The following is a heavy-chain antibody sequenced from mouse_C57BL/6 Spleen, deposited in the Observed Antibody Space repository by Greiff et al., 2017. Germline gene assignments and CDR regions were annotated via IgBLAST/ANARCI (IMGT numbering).Heavy chain of an antibody. CDR3: AFYYDGSGYAMDY. CDR1: GYTFTSYG. CDR2: IYPRSGNT. V-gene: IGHV1-81*01. Sequence: QVQLQQSGAELARPGASVKLSCKASGYTFTSYGISWVKQSTGQGLEWIGEIYPRSGNTYYNEKFKGKATLTADKSSSTAYMELRSLTSEDSAVYFCAFYYDGSGYAMDYWGQGTSVTVSS. D-gene: IGHD1-1*01. J-gene: IGHJ4*01.